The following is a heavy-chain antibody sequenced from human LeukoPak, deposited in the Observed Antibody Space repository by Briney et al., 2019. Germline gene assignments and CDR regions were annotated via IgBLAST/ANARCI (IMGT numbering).Heavy chain of an antibody. V-gene: IGHV3-48*01. CDR3: ARGSTYYDSSGQVPFDY. CDR2: ISSRSSTI. CDR1: GFTFSTYS. Sequence: GGSLRLSCAASGFTFSTYSMNWVRQAPGKGLEWVSYISSRSSTIYYADSVKGRFTISRDNAKNSLYLQMNSLRAEDTAVYYCARGSTYYDSSGQVPFDYWGQGTLVTVPS. D-gene: IGHD3-22*01. J-gene: IGHJ4*02.